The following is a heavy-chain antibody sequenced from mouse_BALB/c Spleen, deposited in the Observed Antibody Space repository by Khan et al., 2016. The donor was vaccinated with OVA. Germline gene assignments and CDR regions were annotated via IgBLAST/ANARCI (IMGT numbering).Heavy chain of an antibody. Sequence: EVQLQESGPGLVKPSQSLSLTCTVTGYSITSNYAWNWIRQFPGNKLEWMGYISYSGTTSYNPSLKSRISITRDTSKNQFFLQLNSVTTEDTATYYCARGNYYGYAMDYGGQGTSVTVSS. D-gene: IGHD1-1*01. V-gene: IGHV3-2*02. J-gene: IGHJ4*01. CDR3: ARGNYYGYAMDY. CDR1: GYSITSNYA. CDR2: ISYSGTT.